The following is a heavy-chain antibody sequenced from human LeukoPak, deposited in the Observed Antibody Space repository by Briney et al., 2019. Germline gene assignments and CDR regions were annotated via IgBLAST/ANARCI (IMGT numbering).Heavy chain of an antibody. CDR3: AKDAYGSGRGDY. CDR2: ISGSGGST. Sequence: GGSLRLSCAASGFTFSSYATSWVRQAPGKGLEWVSAISGSGGSTYYADSVKGRFTISRDNSKNTLYLQMNSLRAEDTAVHYCAKDAYGSGRGDYWGQGTLVTVSS. D-gene: IGHD3-10*01. V-gene: IGHV3-23*01. J-gene: IGHJ4*02. CDR1: GFTFSSYA.